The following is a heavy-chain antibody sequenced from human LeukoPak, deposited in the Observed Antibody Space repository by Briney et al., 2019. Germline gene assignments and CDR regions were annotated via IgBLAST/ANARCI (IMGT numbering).Heavy chain of an antibody. V-gene: IGHV3-53*01. CDR3: AKGGSPSCYSSSGY. D-gene: IGHD2-2*01. Sequence: GGSLRLSCAASGFTFSNNYLSWVRQAPGKGLEWVSLIYPSGNIYYTDSVKGRFTISRDNSKNTLYLQMNSLRGEDTAVYYCAKGGSPSCYSSSGYWGQGTLVTVSS. CDR2: IYPSGNI. CDR1: GFTFSNNY. J-gene: IGHJ4*02.